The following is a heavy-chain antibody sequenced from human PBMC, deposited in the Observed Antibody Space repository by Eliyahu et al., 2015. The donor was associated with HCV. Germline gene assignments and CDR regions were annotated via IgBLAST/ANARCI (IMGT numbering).Heavy chain of an antibody. D-gene: IGHD3-16*01. Sequence: KGLEWVSAISGSGGSTYYADSVKGRFTISRDNSKNTLYLQMNSLRAEDTAVYYLSKRGDPRHLVFDLWGRGTLVTVSS. CDR2: ISGSGGST. V-gene: IGHV3-23*01. J-gene: IGHJ2*01. CDR3: SKRGDPRHLVFDL.